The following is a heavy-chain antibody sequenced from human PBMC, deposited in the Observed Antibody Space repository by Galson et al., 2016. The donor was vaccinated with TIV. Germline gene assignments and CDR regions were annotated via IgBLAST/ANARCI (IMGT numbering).Heavy chain of an antibody. CDR1: EITVSRNY. V-gene: IGHV3-66*02. J-gene: IGHJ6*02. CDR2: IYSAGDT. CDR3: ARDRYYDASGYYYYYYGMDF. D-gene: IGHD3-22*01. Sequence: SLRLSCAASEITVSRNYMSWVRQAPGRGLEWVSTIYSAGDTYYADSVKGRFTISRDNSKNTLYLQMSGLRTEDTAVYYCARDRYYDASGYYYYYYGMDFWGQGSTVTVAS.